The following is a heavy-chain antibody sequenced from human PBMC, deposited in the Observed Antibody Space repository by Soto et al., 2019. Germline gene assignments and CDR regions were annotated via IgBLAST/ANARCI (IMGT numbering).Heavy chain of an antibody. Sequence: GGSLRLSCAASGFTFSSYAMSWVRQAPGKGLEWVSAISGSGGSTYYADSVKGRFTISRDNSKNTLYLQMNSLRAEDTAVYYCAKLPYTPVVPAAIPLYYMDVWGKGTTVTVSS. J-gene: IGHJ6*03. V-gene: IGHV3-23*01. CDR1: GFTFSSYA. CDR3: AKLPYTPVVPAAIPLYYMDV. D-gene: IGHD2-2*01. CDR2: ISGSGGST.